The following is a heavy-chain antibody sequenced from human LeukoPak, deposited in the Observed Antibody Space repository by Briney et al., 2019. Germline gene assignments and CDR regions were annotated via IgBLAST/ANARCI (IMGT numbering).Heavy chain of an antibody. CDR2: INHSGST. J-gene: IGHJ4*02. D-gene: IGHD3-10*01. CDR1: GGSFSGYY. Sequence: PSETLSLTCAVYGGSFSGYYWSWIRQPPGKGLEWIGEINHSGSTNYNPSLKSRVTISVDTSKNQFSLKLSSVTAADTAVYYCARHVLLWFGDYDYWGQGTLVTVSS. CDR3: ARHVLLWFGDYDY. V-gene: IGHV4-34*01.